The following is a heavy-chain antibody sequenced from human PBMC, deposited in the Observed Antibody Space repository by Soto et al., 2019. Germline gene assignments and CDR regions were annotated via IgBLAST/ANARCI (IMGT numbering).Heavy chain of an antibody. CDR1: GYTFRSNG. CDR3: GIRSPRYGIDS. J-gene: IGHJ4*02. V-gene: IGHV1-3*01. D-gene: IGHD1-1*01. CDR2: INGDNGNT. Sequence: QVHLVQSGAEVKKPGASVKVSCKASGYTFRSNGLHWVRQAPVQSLEWVGWINGDNGNTKYSQRFQGRVTITTDTSASTAYMELTTLTSEDTAVYYCGIRSPRYGIDSWGQGTLVTVSS.